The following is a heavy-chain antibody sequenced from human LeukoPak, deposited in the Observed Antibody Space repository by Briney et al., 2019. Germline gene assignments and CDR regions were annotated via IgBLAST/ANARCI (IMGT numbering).Heavy chain of an antibody. D-gene: IGHD5-12*01. CDR2: IYYSGST. CDR1: SGSISSYY. J-gene: IGHJ3*02. CDR3: ARWVATSLDAFDI. Sequence: SETLSLTCTVSSGSISSYYWSWIRQPPGKGLEWIGYIYYSGSTNYNPSLKSRVTISVDTSKNQFSLKLSSVTAADTAVYYCARWVATSLDAFDIWGQGTMVTVSS. V-gene: IGHV4-59*01.